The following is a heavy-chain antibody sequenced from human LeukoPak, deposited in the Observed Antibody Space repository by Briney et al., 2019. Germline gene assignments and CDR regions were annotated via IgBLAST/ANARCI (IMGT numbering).Heavy chain of an antibody. D-gene: IGHD3-22*01. CDR1: GGTXSSYA. CDR2: IIPIFGTA. CDR3: ARDWNSSGYPSAWFDP. Sequence: SVKVSCKASGGTXSSYAISWVRQAPGQGLEWMGGIIPIFGTANYAQKFQGRVTITADESTSTAYMELSSLRSEDTAVYYCARDWNSSGYPSAWFDPWGQGTLVTVFS. J-gene: IGHJ5*02. V-gene: IGHV1-69*13.